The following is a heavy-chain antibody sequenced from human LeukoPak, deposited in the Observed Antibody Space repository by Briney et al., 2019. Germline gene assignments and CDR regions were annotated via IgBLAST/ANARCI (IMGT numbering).Heavy chain of an antibody. CDR3: ARDQFYDSSGHPLGY. J-gene: IGHJ4*02. V-gene: IGHV3-7*03. Sequence: PGGSLRLSCAASEFTFSNYWMTWVRQAPGKGLEWVSNINQYGSEKYYVDSVKGRFTISRDNAKNSLYLQMNSLRAEDTAVYYCARDQFYDSSGHPLGYWGQGTLVTVSS. CDR2: INQYGSEK. CDR1: EFTFSNYW. D-gene: IGHD3-22*01.